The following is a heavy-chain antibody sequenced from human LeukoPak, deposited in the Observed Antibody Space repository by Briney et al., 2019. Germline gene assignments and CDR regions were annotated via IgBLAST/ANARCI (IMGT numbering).Heavy chain of an antibody. V-gene: IGHV4-59*01. CDR3: ARDSSGWYGWFDP. CDR1: GGSISSYY. Sequence: SETLSLTCTVSGGSISSYYWSWIRQPPGKGLEWIGYIYYSGSTNYNPSLKSRVTISVDTSKNQFSLKLSSVTAADTAVYYCARDSSGWYGWFDPWGQETLVTVSS. CDR2: IYYSGST. J-gene: IGHJ5*02. D-gene: IGHD6-19*01.